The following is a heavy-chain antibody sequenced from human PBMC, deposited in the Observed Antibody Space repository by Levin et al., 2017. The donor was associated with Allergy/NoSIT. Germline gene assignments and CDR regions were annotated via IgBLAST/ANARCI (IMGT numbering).Heavy chain of an antibody. J-gene: IGHJ4*02. CDR1: GGSISSGGYS. V-gene: IGHV4-30-2*01. Sequence: LRLSCAVSGGSISSGGYSWSWIRQPPGKGLEWIGNIYLSGSAYYNPSLKSRVTISVDRSKNQFSLNLSSVTAADTAVYYCARVAGYSYGYYFDYWGQGTLVTVSS. CDR2: IYLSGSA. CDR3: ARVAGYSYGYYFDY. D-gene: IGHD5-18*01.